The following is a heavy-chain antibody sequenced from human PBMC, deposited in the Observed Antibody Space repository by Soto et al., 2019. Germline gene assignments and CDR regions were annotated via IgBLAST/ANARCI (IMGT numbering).Heavy chain of an antibody. CDR2: ISAYNGNT. J-gene: IGHJ4*02. Sequence: QVQLVQSGAEVKKPGASVKVSCKASGYTFTSYGISWVRQAPGQGLEWMGWISAYNGNTNYAQKLQGRVTMTTDTSASTAYMELRSLRSDDTAVYYCARDLGPCNHYYYVSSGYYSGYLGQGNLVNVSS. CDR3: ARDLGPCNHYYYVSSGYYSGY. D-gene: IGHD3-22*01. CDR1: GYTFTSYG. V-gene: IGHV1-18*01.